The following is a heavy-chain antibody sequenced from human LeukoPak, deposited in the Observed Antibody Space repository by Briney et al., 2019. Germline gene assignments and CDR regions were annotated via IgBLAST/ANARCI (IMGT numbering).Heavy chain of an antibody. Sequence: GGSLRLSCAASGFTFSSYNMNWDRQAPGKGLEWVSYISYSSRNKYYPDSVKGRFTISRDNAKNSLYLQMNSLRADDTAVYYCARMAAAGYFDYWGQGTLVTVSS. CDR2: ISYSSRNK. D-gene: IGHD6-13*01. CDR1: GFTFSSYN. V-gene: IGHV3-48*01. CDR3: ARMAAAGYFDY. J-gene: IGHJ4*02.